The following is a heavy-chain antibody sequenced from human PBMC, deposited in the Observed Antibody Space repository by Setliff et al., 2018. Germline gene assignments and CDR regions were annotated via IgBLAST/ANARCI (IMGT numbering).Heavy chain of an antibody. CDR1: GVSLSASGVG. Sequence: SGPTLVNPTETLTLTCSLSGVSLSASGVGVGWIRQPPGKALEWLALMFWNGGERYNTSLSSSLSIAKDTSRNEVVLTLINLDPLDTATYYCAHRQLGSAAAGASFDFWGRGTLVTVSS. CDR2: MFWNGGE. D-gene: IGHD6-13*01. J-gene: IGHJ4*02. CDR3: AHRQLGSAAAGASFDF. V-gene: IGHV2-5*01.